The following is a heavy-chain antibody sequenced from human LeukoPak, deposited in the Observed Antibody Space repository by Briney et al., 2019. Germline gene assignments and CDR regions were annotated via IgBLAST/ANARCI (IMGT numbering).Heavy chain of an antibody. D-gene: IGHD3-3*01. CDR3: AIRKLDFWSGYYANWFDP. CDR2: INHSGST. J-gene: IGHJ5*02. Sequence: SETLSLTCAVYGGSFSGYYWSWIRQPPGKGLEWIGEINHSGSTNYNPSLKSRVTISVDTSKNQFSLRLSSVTAADTAVYYCAIRKLDFWSGYYANWFDPWGQGTLVTVSS. CDR1: GGSFSGYY. V-gene: IGHV4-34*01.